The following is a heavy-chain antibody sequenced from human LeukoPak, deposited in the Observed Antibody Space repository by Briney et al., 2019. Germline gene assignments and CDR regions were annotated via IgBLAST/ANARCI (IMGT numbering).Heavy chain of an antibody. D-gene: IGHD3-3*01. CDR1: GGTFCSYA. CDR2: IIPIFGTA. V-gene: IGHV1-69*05. Sequence: SVKVSCKASGGTFCSYAISWVRQAPGQGLEWMGRIIPIFGTANYAQKFQGRVTITTNESTSTAYMELSSLRSEDTAVYYCARGIPEELQIRFLEWSHYYYYMDVWGKGTTVTVSS. CDR3: ARGIPEELQIRFLEWSHYYYYMDV. J-gene: IGHJ6*03.